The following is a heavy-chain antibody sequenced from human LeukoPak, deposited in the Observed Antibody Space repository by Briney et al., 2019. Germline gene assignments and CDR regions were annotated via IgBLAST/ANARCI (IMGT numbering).Heavy chain of an antibody. CDR1: GGSINSSNYY. V-gene: IGHV4-39*07. J-gene: IGHJ6*03. CDR2: MYYSGST. Sequence: SETLSLTCTVSGGSINSSNYYWAWIRQPPGKGLEWIGSMYYSGSTYYNPSLKSRVTISVDTSKNQFSLNLSSVTAADTAVYYCARDQSGYSSSWPNYYYYYYMDVWGKGTTVTISS. D-gene: IGHD6-13*01. CDR3: ARDQSGYSSSWPNYYYYYYMDV.